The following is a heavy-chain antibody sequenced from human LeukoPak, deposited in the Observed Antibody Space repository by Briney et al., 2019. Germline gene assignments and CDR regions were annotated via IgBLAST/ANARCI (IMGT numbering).Heavy chain of an antibody. J-gene: IGHJ5*01. D-gene: IGHD5-12*01. CDR1: GGSISTYI. V-gene: IGHV4-4*07. Sequence: PSETLSLTCTVSGGSISTYIWSWIRPTAGKGLEWIGRISDSGSTRYNPSLKSRLTMSVDTSKHQFSLKLDSVTAADTAVYFWARGMAVGYDYNWFDSWGPGTLVTVSS. CDR3: ARGMAVGYDYNWFDS. CDR2: ISDSGST.